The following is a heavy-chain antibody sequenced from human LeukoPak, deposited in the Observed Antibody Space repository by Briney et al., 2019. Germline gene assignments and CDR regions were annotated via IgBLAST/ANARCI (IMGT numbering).Heavy chain of an antibody. CDR3: ARPAYCGGDCYFDY. Sequence: GGSLRLSCAASGFTFSSYSMNWVRQAPGKGLEWVSSISSSSSYIYYADSVKGRFTISRDNAKNSLYLQMNSLRAEDTAVYYRARPAYCGGDCYFDYWGQGTLVTVSS. D-gene: IGHD2-21*02. CDR2: ISSSSSYI. CDR1: GFTFSSYS. V-gene: IGHV3-21*01. J-gene: IGHJ4*02.